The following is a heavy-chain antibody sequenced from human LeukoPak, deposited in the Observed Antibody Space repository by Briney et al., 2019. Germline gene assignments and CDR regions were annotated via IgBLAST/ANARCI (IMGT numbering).Heavy chain of an antibody. CDR2: ISGSGGPT. Sequence: GGSLRLSCAASGFTFSSYAMNWGRQAPGKGLEWVSTISGSGGPTYYADSVKGRFTISRDNSKNTLYLQMNSLRAEDTAVYYCARDWVLYGMDVWGQGTTVTVSS. D-gene: IGHD1-1*01. CDR3: ARDWVLYGMDV. V-gene: IGHV3-23*01. CDR1: GFTFSSYA. J-gene: IGHJ6*02.